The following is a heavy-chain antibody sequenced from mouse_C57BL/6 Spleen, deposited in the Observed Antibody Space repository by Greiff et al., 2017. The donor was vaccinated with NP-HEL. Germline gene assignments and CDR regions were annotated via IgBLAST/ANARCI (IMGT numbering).Heavy chain of an antibody. CDR1: GFTFSDYY. Sequence: EVKLMESEGGLVQPGSSMKLSCTASGFTFSDYYMAWVRQVPEKGLEWVANINYDGSSTYYLDSLKSRFIISRDNAKNILYLQMSSLKSEDTATYYCARERSYDGYRYFDVWGTGTTVTVSS. V-gene: IGHV5-16*01. D-gene: IGHD2-3*01. J-gene: IGHJ1*03. CDR3: ARERSYDGYRYFDV. CDR2: INYDGSST.